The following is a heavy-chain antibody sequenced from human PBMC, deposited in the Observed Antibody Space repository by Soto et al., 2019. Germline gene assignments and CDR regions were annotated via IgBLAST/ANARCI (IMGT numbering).Heavy chain of an antibody. CDR3: VRQGIDYLHGLVDE. J-gene: IGHJ6*02. V-gene: IGHV4-59*08. Sequence: QVQLKQSGPRLVKPSETLSLTCTVSSGPDRSHNWGWIRQPPGRGLEWIGYVYYTGDTAYNPSLRGRVTISADTSTNDISLTLNSVTAADTAVYYCVRQGIDYLHGLVDEWGQGTTVSVSS. CDR2: VYYTGDT. CDR1: SGPDRSHN. D-gene: IGHD4-17*01.